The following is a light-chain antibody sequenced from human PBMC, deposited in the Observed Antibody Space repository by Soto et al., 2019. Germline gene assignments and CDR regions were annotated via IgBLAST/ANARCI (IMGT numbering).Light chain of an antibody. CDR1: SSDLAIYNY. Sequence: QSVLTQPASVSGSPGQSITISCTGTSSDLAIYNYVSWYQQQPGKVPKLMIYQVTNRPSGVSNRFSGSRSGNTASLTISGLQAEDEADYYCSSYTDSSNYVFGTGTKVTVL. V-gene: IGLV2-14*01. CDR2: QVT. CDR3: SSYTDSSNYV. J-gene: IGLJ1*01.